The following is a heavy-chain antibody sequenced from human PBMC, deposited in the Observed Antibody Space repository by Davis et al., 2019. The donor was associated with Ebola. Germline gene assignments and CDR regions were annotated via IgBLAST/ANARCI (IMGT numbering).Heavy chain of an antibody. Sequence: GGSLRLSCAASGFTFDDYAMHWVRQAPGKGLEWVSGISWNSGSIGYADSVKGRFTISRDNAKNSLYLQMNSLRAEDTAVYYCARDGAVAGMRWFDPWGQGTLVTVSS. J-gene: IGHJ5*02. V-gene: IGHV3-9*01. CDR1: GFTFDDYA. CDR3: ARDGAVAGMRWFDP. CDR2: ISWNSGSI. D-gene: IGHD6-19*01.